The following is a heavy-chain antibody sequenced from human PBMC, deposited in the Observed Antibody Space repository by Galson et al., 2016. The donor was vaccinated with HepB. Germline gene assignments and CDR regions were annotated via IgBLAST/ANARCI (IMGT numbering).Heavy chain of an antibody. D-gene: IGHD5-24*01. Sequence: SLRLSCAASGFTFTTYEMNWVRQAPGKGLEWLSCMSGNGESTYYADSVKGRFTISRDNAKNSLHLQIDSLRAEDTAVYYCARDRGMATILDAFDIWGQGTMVTVSS. J-gene: IGHJ3*02. CDR3: ARDRGMATILDAFDI. V-gene: IGHV3-48*03. CDR1: GFTFTTYE. CDR2: MSGNGEST.